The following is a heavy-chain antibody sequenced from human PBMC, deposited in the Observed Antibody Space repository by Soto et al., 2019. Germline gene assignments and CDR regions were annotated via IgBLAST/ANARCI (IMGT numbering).Heavy chain of an antibody. V-gene: IGHV3-11*05. J-gene: IGHJ4*01. CDR1: GFTFNDYY. D-gene: IGHD3-3*02. Sequence: QVEVVESGGGLVKPGGSLRLSCTASGFTFNDYYMTWFRRAPGTGLEWVSYISSTGSYTYYAESVKGRFTISRDNAKNSLYLQMDSLRDEDTAIYYCARDPSIRSPPDYWGRGTLVTVSS. CDR3: ARDPSIRSPPDY. CDR2: ISSTGSYT.